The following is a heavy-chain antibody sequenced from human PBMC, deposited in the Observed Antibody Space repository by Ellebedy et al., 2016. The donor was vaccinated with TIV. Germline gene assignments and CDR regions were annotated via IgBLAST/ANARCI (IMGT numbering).Heavy chain of an antibody. CDR3: ARHREPSRSYAFDL. CDR2: IYYSGTS. D-gene: IGHD1-14*01. J-gene: IGHJ3*01. V-gene: IGHV4-59*08. Sequence: MPSETLSLTCFVSGGSISGYYWSWIRQPPGKGLEWIGYIYYSGTSGYSPSLKSRVSLSVDTSKNQVSLNLTSVTAADTAEYFCARHREPSRSYAFDLWGQGTMVNVSP. CDR1: GGSISGYY.